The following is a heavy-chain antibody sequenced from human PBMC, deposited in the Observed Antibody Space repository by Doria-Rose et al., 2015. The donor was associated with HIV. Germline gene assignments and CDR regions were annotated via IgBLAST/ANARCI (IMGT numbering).Heavy chain of an antibody. J-gene: IGHJ4*02. CDR3: ARIKSSRWYHKYYFDF. Sequence: QITLKESGPVLVKPTETLTLTCTVSGVSLSSPGMGVSWIRQPPGKALEWLANIFSDDERSFKTSLKSRLTTSRGTSKSQAVLTMTDMDPVDTATYYCARIKSSRWYHKYYFDFWGQGTLVIVSA. CDR1: GVSLSSPGMG. D-gene: IGHD6-13*01. V-gene: IGHV2-26*01. CDR2: IFSDDER.